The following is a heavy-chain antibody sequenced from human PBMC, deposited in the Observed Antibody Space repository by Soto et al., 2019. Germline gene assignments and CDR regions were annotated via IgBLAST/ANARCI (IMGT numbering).Heavy chain of an antibody. CDR2: INPNSGGT. Sequence: ASVKVSCKASGYTFTGYYMHWVRQAPGQGLEWMGWINPNSGGTNYAQKFQGWVTMTRDTSISTAYMELSRLRSDDTAVYYCARGGTNWNPEPGEAFDIWGQGTMVTVSS. J-gene: IGHJ3*02. CDR1: GYTFTGYY. D-gene: IGHD1-20*01. CDR3: ARGGTNWNPEPGEAFDI. V-gene: IGHV1-2*04.